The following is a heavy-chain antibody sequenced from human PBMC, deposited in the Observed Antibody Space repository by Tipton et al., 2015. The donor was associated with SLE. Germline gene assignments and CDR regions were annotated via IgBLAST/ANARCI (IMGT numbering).Heavy chain of an antibody. V-gene: IGHV4-38-2*01. Sequence: LRLSCSVSGHSISSGFYWGWIRQSPGKGLEWIGEINHGGSTNYNPSLKSRVTISEDTSKNQFSLKLTSVTAADTAIYYCVRGHPHIVVLIGGGWFDPWGQGTLVTVSS. D-gene: IGHD2-21*01. CDR3: VRGHPHIVVLIGGGWFDP. J-gene: IGHJ5*02. CDR2: INHGGST. CDR1: GHSISSGFY.